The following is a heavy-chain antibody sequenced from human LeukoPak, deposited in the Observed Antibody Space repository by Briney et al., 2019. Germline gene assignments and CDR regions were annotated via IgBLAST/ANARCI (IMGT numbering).Heavy chain of an antibody. V-gene: IGHV1-69*06. D-gene: IGHD3-22*01. Sequence: SVKVSCKASGGTFSSYAISWVRQAPGQGLEWMGGIIPIFGTANYAQKFQGRVTITADKSTSTAYMELSSLSSEDTAVYYCARVPHDSSGYRFDYWGQGTLVTVSS. J-gene: IGHJ4*02. CDR1: GGTFSSYA. CDR2: IIPIFGTA. CDR3: ARVPHDSSGYRFDY.